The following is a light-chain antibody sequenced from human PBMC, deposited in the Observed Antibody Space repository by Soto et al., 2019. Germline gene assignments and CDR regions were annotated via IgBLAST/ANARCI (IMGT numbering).Light chain of an antibody. V-gene: IGKV3-11*01. Sequence: DILLTQSPATLSLSPGERATLSCRASQSFSGYLAWYQQKPGQAPRLLIYDASKRATGIPARFSGRGSGTDFTLTISSLEPEDFVVYYCQQRSNWPPVITFGQGTRLEIK. CDR2: DAS. CDR3: QQRSNWPPVIT. CDR1: QSFSGY. J-gene: IGKJ5*01.